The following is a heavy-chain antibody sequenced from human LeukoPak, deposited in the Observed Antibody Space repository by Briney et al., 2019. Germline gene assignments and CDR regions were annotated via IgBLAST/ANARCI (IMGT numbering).Heavy chain of an antibody. J-gene: IGHJ4*02. CDR3: ARSPIVLMVYAIGSYFDY. V-gene: IGHV4-39*01. CDR1: GGSISSSSYY. Sequence: SETLSLTCTVSGGSISSSSYYWGWIRQPPGKGLEWIGSIYYSGSTYYNPSLKSRVTISVDTSKNQFSLKLSSVTAADTAVYYCARSPIVLMVYAIGSYFDYWGQGTLVTVSS. CDR2: IYYSGST. D-gene: IGHD2-8*01.